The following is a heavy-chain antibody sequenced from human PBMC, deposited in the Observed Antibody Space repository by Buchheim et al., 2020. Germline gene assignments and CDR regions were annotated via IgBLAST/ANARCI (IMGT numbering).Heavy chain of an antibody. J-gene: IGHJ5*02. V-gene: IGHV3-23*01. Sequence: EVQLLESGGGLVQPGGSLRLSCAASGFTFSSYAMSWVRQAPGKGLEWVSAISDSGGSTYYADSVKGRFTISRDNSKNTLYLQMNSLRAEDTAVYYCAKDPLANTYAVDSVWFDPWGQGTL. CDR3: AKDPLANTYAVDSVWFDP. CDR1: GFTFSSYA. D-gene: IGHD2-2*01. CDR2: ISDSGGST.